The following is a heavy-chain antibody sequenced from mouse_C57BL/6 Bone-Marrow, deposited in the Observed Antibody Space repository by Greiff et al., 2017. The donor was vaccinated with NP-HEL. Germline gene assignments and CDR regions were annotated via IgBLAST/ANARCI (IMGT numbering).Heavy chain of an antibody. CDR2: IDPETGGT. CDR1: GYTFTDYE. CDR3: TRAYGSSYVGYYFDY. J-gene: IGHJ2*01. Sequence: VQLQQSGAELVRPGASVTLSCKASGYTFTDYEMHWVKQTPVHGLEWIGAIDPETGGTAYNQKFKGKAILTADKSSSTAYRELRSLTSEDSAVYYCTRAYGSSYVGYYFDYWGQGTTLTVSS. V-gene: IGHV1-15*01. D-gene: IGHD1-1*01.